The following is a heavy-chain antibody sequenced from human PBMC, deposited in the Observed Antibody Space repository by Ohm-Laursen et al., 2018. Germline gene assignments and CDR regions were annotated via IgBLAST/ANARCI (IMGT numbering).Heavy chain of an antibody. J-gene: IGHJ5*02. D-gene: IGHD3-10*01. Sequence: GSLRLSCAASDLTLSDNYINWVRQAPGKGLEWVSGVNSGGGTYYANSVKGRFTISRDNSKNMVYLLMGSLRAEDTAVYYCARDDASGSYGSWGQGILVTVSS. CDR2: VNSGGGT. CDR3: ARDDASGSYGS. CDR1: DLTLSDNY. V-gene: IGHV3-53*01.